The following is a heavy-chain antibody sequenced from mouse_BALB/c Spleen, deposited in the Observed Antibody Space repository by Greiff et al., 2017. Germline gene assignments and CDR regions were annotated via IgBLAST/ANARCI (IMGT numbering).Heavy chain of an antibody. CDR3: ARAYGSSDY. V-gene: IGHV1S81*02. CDR2: INPSNGRT. Sequence: QVQLQQPRAELVKPGASVKLSCKASGYTFTSYWMHWVKQRPGQGLEWIGEINPSNGRTNYNEKFKSKATLTVDKSSSTAYMQLSSLTSEDSAVYYCARAYGSSDYWGQGTTLTVSS. D-gene: IGHD1-1*01. CDR1: GYTFTSYW. J-gene: IGHJ2*01.